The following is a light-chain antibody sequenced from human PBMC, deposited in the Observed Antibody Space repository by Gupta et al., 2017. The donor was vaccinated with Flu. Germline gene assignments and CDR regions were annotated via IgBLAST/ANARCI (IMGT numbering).Light chain of an antibody. CDR2: AAS. V-gene: IGKV1-39*01. CDR3: QQSYSTPH. J-gene: IGKJ4*01. Sequence: DIQMTQSPSSLSASVGDRVTITCRASQSISSYLNWYQQKPGKAPKLLIYAASSLQSGVPSRFSGSGSGTDFTLTISRLQPEDFATYYCQQSYSTPHFGGGTKVEIK. CDR1: QSISSY.